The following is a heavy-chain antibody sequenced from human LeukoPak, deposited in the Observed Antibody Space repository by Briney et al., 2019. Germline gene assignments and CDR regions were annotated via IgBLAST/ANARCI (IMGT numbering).Heavy chain of an antibody. CDR3: ARVGSGWTLDY. D-gene: IGHD6-19*01. Sequence: GGSLRLSCAASGFTFSSYSMNWVRQAPGKGLEWVSSISSSSSYIYYADSVKGRFTISRDNAKNSLYLQMNSLRAEDTAAYYCARVGSGWTLDYWGQGTLVTVSS. V-gene: IGHV3-21*01. CDR2: ISSSSSYI. CDR1: GFTFSSYS. J-gene: IGHJ4*02.